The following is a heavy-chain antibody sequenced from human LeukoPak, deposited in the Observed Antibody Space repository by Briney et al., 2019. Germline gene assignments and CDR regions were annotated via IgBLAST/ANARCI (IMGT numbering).Heavy chain of an antibody. Sequence: SETLSHTCAVFGGSFSGYYWSWIRQSPEKGLEWIGEMSHTGATNYNPSLKSRVTVSVDTSKNQFSLKLSSVTAADTAVYYCARGARGSYSYWGQGTLVTVSS. CDR3: ARGARGSYSY. CDR2: MSHTGAT. D-gene: IGHD1-26*01. V-gene: IGHV4-34*01. CDR1: GGSFSGYY. J-gene: IGHJ4*02.